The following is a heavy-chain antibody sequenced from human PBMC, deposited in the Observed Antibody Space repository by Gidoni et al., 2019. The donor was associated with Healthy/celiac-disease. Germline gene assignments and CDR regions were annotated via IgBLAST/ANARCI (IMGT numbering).Heavy chain of an antibody. J-gene: IGHJ4*02. CDR3: ARDIRYSSSWSHFDF. CDR1: GDSVRNPDYY. D-gene: IGHD6-13*01. CDR2: VYYRGTT. Sequence: QLQLQESGPRLVTPSETLSPSCTVSGDSVRNPDYYWGWVRPPPGKGLEWIGNVYYRGTTYYNPSLKSRVTILVHTSLNQFSLRLSSVTAADTAIYYCARDIRYSSSWSHFDFWGQGTLATVSP. V-gene: IGHV4-39*07.